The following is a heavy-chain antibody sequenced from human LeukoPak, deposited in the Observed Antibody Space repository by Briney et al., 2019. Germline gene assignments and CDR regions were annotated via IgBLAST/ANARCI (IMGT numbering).Heavy chain of an antibody. CDR1: GGSFSGYY. D-gene: IGHD2-21*02. V-gene: IGHV4-34*01. J-gene: IGHJ6*03. CDR3: ARAYCGGDCYPFYYYYYMDV. CDR2: INHSGST. Sequence: PSETLSLTCAVYGGSFSGYYWSWIRQPPGKGLEWIGEINHSGSTNYNPSLKSRVTISVDTSKNQFSLKLSSVTAADTAVYYCARAYCGGDCYPFYYYYYMDVWGKGTTVTISS.